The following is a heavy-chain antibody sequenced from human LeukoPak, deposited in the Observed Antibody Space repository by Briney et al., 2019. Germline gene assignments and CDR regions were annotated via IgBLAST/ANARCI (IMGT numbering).Heavy chain of an antibody. D-gene: IGHD6-13*01. CDR1: GGSISSSSYY. J-gene: IGHJ4*02. Sequence: PSETLSLTCTVSGGSISSSSYYWGWIRQPPGKGLEWIGSIYYSGSTYYNPSLKSRVTISVDTSKNQFSLKLSSVTAADTAVYYCARLVVSSWYHEVLLGRDYWGQGTLVTVFS. CDR3: ARLVVSSWYHEVLLGRDY. V-gene: IGHV4-39*01. CDR2: IYYSGST.